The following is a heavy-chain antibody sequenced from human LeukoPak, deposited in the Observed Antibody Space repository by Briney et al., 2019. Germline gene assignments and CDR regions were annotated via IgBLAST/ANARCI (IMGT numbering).Heavy chain of an antibody. V-gene: IGHV3-48*03. CDR3: ASYSGSYPEYFQH. CDR1: GFAFRTYE. Sequence: GGSLRLSCAASGFAFRTYEMNWVRQAPGKGLEWVSYISSSGSTIYYADSVKGRFTISRDNSKNTLYLQMNSLRAEDTAVYYCASYSGSYPEYFQHWGQGTLVTVSS. CDR2: ISSSGSTI. J-gene: IGHJ1*01. D-gene: IGHD1-26*01.